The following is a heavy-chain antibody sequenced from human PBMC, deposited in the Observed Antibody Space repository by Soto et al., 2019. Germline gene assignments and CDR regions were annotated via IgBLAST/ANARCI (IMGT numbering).Heavy chain of an antibody. CDR1: GFTFSSYG. Sequence: GGSLRLSCAASGFTFSSYGMHWVRQAPGKGLEWVAVIWYDGSNKYYADSVKGRFTISRDNSKNTLYLQMNSLRAEDTAVYYCARSNYDILTGYSNDYYFDYWSQGTLVTVSS. V-gene: IGHV3-33*01. CDR3: ARSNYDILTGYSNDYYFDY. CDR2: IWYDGSNK. J-gene: IGHJ4*02. D-gene: IGHD3-9*01.